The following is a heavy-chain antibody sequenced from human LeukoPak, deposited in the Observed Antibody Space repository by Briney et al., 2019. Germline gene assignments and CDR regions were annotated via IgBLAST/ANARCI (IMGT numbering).Heavy chain of an antibody. V-gene: IGHV1-46*01. CDR3: ARDQEGFDY. J-gene: IGHJ4*02. CDR1: GYSFTNNY. Sequence: ASVKVSCKASGYSFTNNYIHWVRQAPGQGLEWMGMIYPRDGSTSYAQKLQGRVTVTSDTSTSTVHMELSGLRSEDTAVYYCARDQEGFDYWGQGTLVTVSS. CDR2: IYPRDGST.